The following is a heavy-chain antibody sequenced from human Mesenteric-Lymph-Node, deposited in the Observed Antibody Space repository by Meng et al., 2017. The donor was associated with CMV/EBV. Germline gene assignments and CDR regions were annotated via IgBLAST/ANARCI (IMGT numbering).Heavy chain of an antibody. D-gene: IGHD1-26*01. Sequence: KVSCKASGFTFAGYYVHWMRQAPGQGLEWMGWINPHSGVTNYAEKFRGRVTLTRDTSMTTASMELTSLTSDDTATYYCARDPNSGSPYGGQGTLVTVSS. CDR2: INPHSGVT. V-gene: IGHV1-2*02. CDR3: ARDPNSGSPY. J-gene: IGHJ4*02. CDR1: GFTFAGYY.